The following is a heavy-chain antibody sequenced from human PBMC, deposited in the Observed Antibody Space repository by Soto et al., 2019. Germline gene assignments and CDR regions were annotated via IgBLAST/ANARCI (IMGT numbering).Heavy chain of an antibody. CDR2: INHSGST. V-gene: IGHV4-34*01. CDR3: ARELYGLYYYYGMDV. Sequence: SETLSLTCAVYGGSFSGYYCSWIRQPPGKGLEWIGEINHSGSTNYNPSLKSRVTISVDTSKNQFSLKLSSVTAADTAVYYCARELYGLYYYYGMDVWGQGTTVTVSS. D-gene: IGHD1-26*01. J-gene: IGHJ6*02. CDR1: GGSFSGYY.